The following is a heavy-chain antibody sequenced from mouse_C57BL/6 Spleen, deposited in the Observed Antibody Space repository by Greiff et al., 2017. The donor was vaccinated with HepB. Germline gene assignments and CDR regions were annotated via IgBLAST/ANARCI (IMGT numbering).Heavy chain of an antibody. CDR2: IDPSDSET. Sequence: VQLQQPGAELVRPGSSVKLSCKASGYTFTSYWMHWVKQRPIQGLEWIGNIDPSDSETHYNQKFKDKATLTVDKSSSTAYMQLSSLTSEDSAVYYCARGGTAQARFDYWGQGTTLTVSS. CDR3: ARGGTAQARFDY. CDR1: GYTFTSYW. J-gene: IGHJ2*01. V-gene: IGHV1-52*01. D-gene: IGHD3-2*02.